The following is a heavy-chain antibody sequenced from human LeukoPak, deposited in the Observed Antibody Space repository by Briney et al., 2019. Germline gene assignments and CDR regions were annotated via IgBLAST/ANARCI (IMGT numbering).Heavy chain of an antibody. D-gene: IGHD1-1*01. Sequence: PSETLSLTCAVYGGSFSGYYWSWIRQPPGKGLEWIGEINHSGSTNYNPSLKSRVTISVDTSKNQFSLKLSSVTAADTAVYYCARGFINQLGFYYYYYYMDVWGKGTTVTVSS. J-gene: IGHJ6*03. CDR2: INHSGST. CDR1: GGSFSGYY. CDR3: ARGFINQLGFYYYYYYMDV. V-gene: IGHV4-34*01.